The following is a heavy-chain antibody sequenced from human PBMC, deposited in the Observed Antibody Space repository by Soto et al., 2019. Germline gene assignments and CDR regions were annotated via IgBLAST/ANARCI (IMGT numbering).Heavy chain of an antibody. CDR1: GYILTELS. D-gene: IGHD3-16*02. Sequence: QVHLVQSGAEVKKPGASVKVSCWVSGYILTELSMHWVRPAPGRGLEWVGGFDVEHGETMYSQNLRGRFTMTEDTATDTAYMDVSSLKSEDTVMDYGAARLRRHGYRYDYDFWGQGTLVTVSS. J-gene: IGHJ4*02. CDR3: AARLRRHGYRYDYDF. CDR2: FDVEHGET. V-gene: IGHV1-24*01.